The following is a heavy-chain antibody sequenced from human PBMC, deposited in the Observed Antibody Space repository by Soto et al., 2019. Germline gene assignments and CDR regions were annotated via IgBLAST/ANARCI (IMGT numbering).Heavy chain of an antibody. CDR3: ASVETQRYYYGMDV. J-gene: IGHJ6*02. CDR2: IIPIFRTA. V-gene: IGHV1-69*12. D-gene: IGHD2-15*01. CDR1: GGTFSSYA. Sequence: QVQLVQSGAEVKKPGSSVKVSCKASGGTFSSYAISWVRQAPGQGLEWMGGIIPIFRTADYAQKFQGRVTIXAXESXSTAYMERSSLRSEDTAVYYCASVETQRYYYGMDVWGQGTTVTVSS.